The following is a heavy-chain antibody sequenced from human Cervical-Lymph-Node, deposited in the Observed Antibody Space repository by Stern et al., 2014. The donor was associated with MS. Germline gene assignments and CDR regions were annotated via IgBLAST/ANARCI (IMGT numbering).Heavy chain of an antibody. CDR3: VKDLTGTTYYYYAMDV. J-gene: IGHJ6*02. D-gene: IGHD1-7*01. V-gene: IGHV3-30*18. CDR2: ISYDESNK. CDR1: GFTFSSYG. Sequence: QVQLVESGGGAVQPGRSLRLSCAASGFTFSSYGMHWVRQAPGKGLEWVTLISYDESNKFYADSVKGRFTISRDNSKNTLYLQMNSLRPEDTAVYYCVKDLTGTTYYYYAMDVWGQGTTVTVSS.